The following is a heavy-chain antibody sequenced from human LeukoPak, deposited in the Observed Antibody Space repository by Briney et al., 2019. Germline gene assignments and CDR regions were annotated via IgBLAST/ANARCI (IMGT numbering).Heavy chain of an antibody. CDR3: TTNTAPRM. CDR2: IKSRTDGGTT. Sequence: VGSLRLSCAASGFPFSSAWKSWVRQAPGKGLEWVGRIKSRTDGGTTDHAAPVKGRFTISRDDSENTVYLQMNSLKTEDTAVYYCTTNTAPRMWGQGTLVTVSS. D-gene: IGHD2-8*01. V-gene: IGHV3-15*01. J-gene: IGHJ4*02. CDR1: GFPFSSAW.